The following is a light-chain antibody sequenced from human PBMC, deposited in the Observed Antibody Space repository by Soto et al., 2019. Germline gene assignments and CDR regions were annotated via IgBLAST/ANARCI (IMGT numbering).Light chain of an antibody. J-gene: IGKJ2*01. V-gene: IGKV3-20*01. Sequence: IVLTQSPGTLSLSPGDRATLSCRASQSVHAGYLAWYQQKPGQAPRLLISGASIRASGIPDRFSGSESGTEFTLTISRLEPEDFAVYYCQQYGSSLYTFGQGTKLVIK. CDR2: GAS. CDR1: QSVHAGY. CDR3: QQYGSSLYT.